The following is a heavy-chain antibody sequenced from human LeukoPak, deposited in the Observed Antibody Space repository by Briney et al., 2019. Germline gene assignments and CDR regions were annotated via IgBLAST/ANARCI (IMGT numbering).Heavy chain of an antibody. CDR2: INPNSGGT. D-gene: IGHD1-26*01. V-gene: IGHV1-2*06. Sequence: GASVKVSCKASGYTFTSYAMNWVRQAPGQGLEWMGRINPNSGGTNYAQKFQGRVTMTRDTSISTAYMELSRLRSDDTAVYYCAREEYSGSYYNWFDPWGQGTLVTVSS. J-gene: IGHJ5*02. CDR1: GYTFTSYA. CDR3: AREEYSGSYYNWFDP.